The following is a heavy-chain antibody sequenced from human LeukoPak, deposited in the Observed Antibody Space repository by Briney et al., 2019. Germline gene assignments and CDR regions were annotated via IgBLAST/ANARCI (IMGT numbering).Heavy chain of an antibody. J-gene: IGHJ5*02. D-gene: IGHD1-26*01. CDR1: GYNFATHW. CDR2: IYPADSDT. V-gene: IGHV5-51*01. CDR3: ARRGRNAPFDP. Sequence: GESLKLSCKGSGYNFATHWIGWVRQMPGKGLEWMGIIYPADSDTRYSPSFQGQVTISADKPINTAYLQWSGLKASDTAMYYCARRGRNAPFDPWGQGTLVTVSS.